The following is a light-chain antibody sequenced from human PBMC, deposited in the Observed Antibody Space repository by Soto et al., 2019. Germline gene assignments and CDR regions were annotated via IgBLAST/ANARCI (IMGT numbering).Light chain of an antibody. CDR1: SSDVGGYNY. V-gene: IGLV2-14*01. CDR2: EVS. CDR3: SSYTSSSNWV. J-gene: IGLJ3*02. Sequence: QSALTQPASVSGSPGQSITISCTGTSSDVGGYNYVSWYQQHPGKAPKLMIYEVSNRPSGVSNRFSGSKSGNTASLTISGLQAEDEADYYCSSYTSSSNWVFGGGTKPTVL.